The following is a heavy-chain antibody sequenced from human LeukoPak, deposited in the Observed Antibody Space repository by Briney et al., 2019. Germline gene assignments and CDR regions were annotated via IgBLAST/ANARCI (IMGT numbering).Heavy chain of an antibody. D-gene: IGHD4-23*01. J-gene: IGHJ3*02. CDR3: ARDFLPEYGGNAPPDAFDI. Sequence: KPSETLSLTCTVSGVSISSYYWSWIRQPPGKGLEWIGYIYYSGSTNYNPSLKSRVTISVDTSKNQFSLKLSSVTAADTAVYYCARDFLPEYGGNAPPDAFDIWGQGTMVTVSS. CDR1: GVSISSYY. CDR2: IYYSGST. V-gene: IGHV4-59*01.